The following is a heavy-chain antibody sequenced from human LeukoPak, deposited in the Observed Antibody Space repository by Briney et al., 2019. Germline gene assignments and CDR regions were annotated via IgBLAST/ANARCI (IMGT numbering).Heavy chain of an antibody. CDR1: GFTLSKHP. V-gene: IGHV3-23*01. CDR2: LSDTGDSR. J-gene: IGHJ4*02. Sequence: GGSLRLSCAASGFTLSKHPMYWVRQAPGKGLEWVSSLSDTGDSRHYADSVKGRFTISRDSARSALYLQMNSLRAEDTAVYYCAKGDCASGSCYFDDWGQRSQVTLSS. CDR3: AKGDCASGSCYFDD. D-gene: IGHD2-8*01.